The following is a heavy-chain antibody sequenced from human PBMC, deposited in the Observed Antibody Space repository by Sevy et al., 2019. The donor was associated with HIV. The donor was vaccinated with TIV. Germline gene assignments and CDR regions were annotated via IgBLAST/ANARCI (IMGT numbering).Heavy chain of an antibody. CDR1: GFTFSSYW. CDR2: IKQDGSEK. D-gene: IGHD3-22*01. CDR3: AREGSGSLWYYFDY. J-gene: IGHJ4*02. Sequence: GGSLRLSCAASGFTFSSYWMTWVRQAPGKGLEWVANIKQDGSEKYYVDSVKGRFTISRDNAKNSLYLQMNSLRAEDTAVYYCAREGSGSLWYYFDYWGQGTLVTDSS. V-gene: IGHV3-7*01.